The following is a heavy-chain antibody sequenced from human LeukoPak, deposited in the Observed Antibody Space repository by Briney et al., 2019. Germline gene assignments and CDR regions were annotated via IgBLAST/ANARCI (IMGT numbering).Heavy chain of an antibody. D-gene: IGHD5-18*01. Sequence: LPGGSLRLSCAASGFSLSGNAVSCVRQAPAKRPDGVAGIGPDDATFYPASVRGRFTISRDTSQNTMYLQMNSLRAEDTALYYCAKGNLQLGQDACDIWGKGIIVSVSS. CDR2: IGPDDAT. V-gene: IGHV3-23*01. J-gene: IGHJ3*02. CDR3: AKGNLQLGQDACDI. CDR1: GFSLSGNA.